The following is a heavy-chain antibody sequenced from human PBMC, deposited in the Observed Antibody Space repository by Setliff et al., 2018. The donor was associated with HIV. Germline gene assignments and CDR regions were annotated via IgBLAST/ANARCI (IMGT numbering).Heavy chain of an antibody. Sequence: GGSLRLSCAASGFTFTAFRMNWVRQAPGKGLEWVSSIGTSTSYIDYADSVKGRFTISRDSAKDSLYLQMNSLRAEDTGVYYCTRDTGSRISYVRATNTYMDVWGKGTTVTVSS. CDR3: TRDTGSRISYVRATNTYMDV. J-gene: IGHJ6*03. CDR2: IGTSTSYI. V-gene: IGHV3-21*01. CDR1: GFTFTAFR. D-gene: IGHD1-26*01.